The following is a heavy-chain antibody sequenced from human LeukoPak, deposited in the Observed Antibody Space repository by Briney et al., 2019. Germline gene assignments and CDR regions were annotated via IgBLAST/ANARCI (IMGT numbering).Heavy chain of an antibody. CDR2: INHSGST. CDR3: ARGKNRVLRYFDWLSHLDI. J-gene: IGHJ3*02. D-gene: IGHD3-9*01. CDR1: GGSFSGYY. V-gene: IGHV4-34*01. Sequence: PSETLSLTCAVYGGSFSGYYWSWIRQPPGKGLEWIGEINHSGSTNYNPSLKSRVTISVAPSKNQFSLKLSSVNAADTAVYYCARGKNRVLRYFDWLSHLDIWGQGTMVTVSS.